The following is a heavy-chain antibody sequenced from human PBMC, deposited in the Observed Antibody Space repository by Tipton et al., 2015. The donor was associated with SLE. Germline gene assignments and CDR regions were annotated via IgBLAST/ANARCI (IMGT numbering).Heavy chain of an antibody. D-gene: IGHD5-24*01. Sequence: QVQLVQSGAEVKKPGASVKVSCKASGYTFTTYGISWVRQAPGQGLEWMGWINPNSGGTNYAQKFQGRVTMTTDTSTSTAYMELRSLRSDDTAVYYCARGKPPHMATIPGFGYWGQGTLVTVSS. CDR3: ARGKPPHMATIPGFGY. CDR2: INPNSGGT. CDR1: GYTFTTYG. J-gene: IGHJ4*02. V-gene: IGHV1-18*01.